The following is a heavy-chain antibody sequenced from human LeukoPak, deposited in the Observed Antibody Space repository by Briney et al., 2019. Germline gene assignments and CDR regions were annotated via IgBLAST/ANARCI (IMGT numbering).Heavy chain of an antibody. D-gene: IGHD6-19*01. CDR2: IYYSGST. Sequence: PSETLSLTCTVSGGSINKYHWSWIRQPPGKGLEWIGYIYYSGSTNYNPSLKSRVTISVDTSKNQFSLKLSSVTAADTAVYYCARDSGYSSGWTFDYWGQGTLVTVSS. CDR3: ARDSGYSSGWTFDY. CDR1: GGSINKYH. V-gene: IGHV4-59*01. J-gene: IGHJ4*02.